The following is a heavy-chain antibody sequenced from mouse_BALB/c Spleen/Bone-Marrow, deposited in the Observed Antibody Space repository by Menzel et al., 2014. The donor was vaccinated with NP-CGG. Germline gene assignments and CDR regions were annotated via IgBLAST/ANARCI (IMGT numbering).Heavy chain of an antibody. D-gene: IGHD2-1*01. CDR2: IHPNSGNT. Sequence: QVQLQQSGSVLVRPGASVKLSCKASGYTFTSSWMHWAKQRPGQGLEWIGEIHPNSGNTNYNEKFKGKATLTVDTSSSTTYVDLNSLTSEDSAVYYCARGGYGNYYFDYWGQGTTLTVSS. CDR3: ARGGYGNYYFDY. V-gene: IGHV1S130*01. J-gene: IGHJ2*01. CDR1: GYTFTSSW.